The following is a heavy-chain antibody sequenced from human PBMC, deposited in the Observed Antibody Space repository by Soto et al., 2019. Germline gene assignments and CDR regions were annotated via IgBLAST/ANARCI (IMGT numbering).Heavy chain of an antibody. CDR2: IYSGGST. CDR1: GFTVSSNY. V-gene: IGHV3-53*01. J-gene: IGHJ6*02. Sequence: PGGSLRLSCAASGFTVSSNYMSWVRQAPGKGLEWVSVIYSGGSTYYADSVRGRFTISRGNSKNTLYLQMKSLRAEDTAVYYCERDPPATRHGMDVWGQGTTVTVSS. CDR3: ERDPPATRHGMDV.